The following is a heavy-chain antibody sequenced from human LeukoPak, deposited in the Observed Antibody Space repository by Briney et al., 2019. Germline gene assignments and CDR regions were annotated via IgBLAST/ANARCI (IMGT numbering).Heavy chain of an antibody. CDR3: AKGRVRSTKGQIDY. CDR2: ISWNSGSI. CDR1: GFTFDDYA. Sequence: GGSLRLSCAASGFTFDDYAMHWVRQGPGKGLEWVSGISWNSGSIGYADSVKGRFTISRDKAKNSLYLQMNSLRAEDTALYYCAKGRVRSTKGQIDYWGQGTLVTVSS. D-gene: IGHD2-8*01. J-gene: IGHJ4*02. V-gene: IGHV3-9*01.